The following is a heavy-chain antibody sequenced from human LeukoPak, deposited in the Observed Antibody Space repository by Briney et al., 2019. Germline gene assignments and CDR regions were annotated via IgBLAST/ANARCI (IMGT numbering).Heavy chain of an antibody. CDR1: GXSISSYY. D-gene: IGHD2-8*01. CDR2: IYYSGST. J-gene: IGHJ4*02. V-gene: IGHV4-59*08. CDR3: ARRNPGYCTNGVCLNGGFDY. Sequence: PSETLSLTCTVSGXSISSYYWSWIRQPPGKGLEWIGYIYYSGSTNYNPSLKSRVTISVDTSKNQFSLKLSSVTAADTAVYYCARRNPGYCTNGVCLNGGFDYWGQGTLVTVSS.